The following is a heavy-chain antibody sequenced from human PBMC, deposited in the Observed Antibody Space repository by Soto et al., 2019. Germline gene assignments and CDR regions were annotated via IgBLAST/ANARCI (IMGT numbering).Heavy chain of an antibody. Sequence: GSLRVPCAASGFSLRTHGMAWVRQAPGKGLEWVANINQDESEKHYVDSVKGRFTISRDNAKSSLYLQMNSLRAEDTAVYYCVSSNIVGRPGGGQGTMVTVSS. CDR2: INQDESEK. D-gene: IGHD6-6*01. CDR3: VSSNIVGRPG. CDR1: GFSLRTHG. J-gene: IGHJ3*01. V-gene: IGHV3-7*01.